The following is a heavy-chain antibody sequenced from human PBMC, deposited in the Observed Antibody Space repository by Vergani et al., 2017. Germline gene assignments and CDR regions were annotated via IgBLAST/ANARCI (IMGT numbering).Heavy chain of an antibody. D-gene: IGHD3-10*01. CDR2: IYTSGST. V-gene: IGHV4-61*02. Sequence: QVQLQESGPGLVKPSQTLSLTCTVSGGSISSGSYYWSWIRQPAGEGLEWIGRIYTSGSTNYNPSLKSRVTMSVDTSKNQFSLKLSAVTAADTAVYYCASGEGSWSNNWFDPWGQGTLVTVSS. CDR1: GGSISSGSYY. J-gene: IGHJ5*02. CDR3: ASGEGSWSNNWFDP.